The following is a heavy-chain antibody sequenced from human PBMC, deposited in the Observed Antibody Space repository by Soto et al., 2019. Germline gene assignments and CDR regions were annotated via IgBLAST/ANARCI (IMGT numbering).Heavy chain of an antibody. CDR2: ISSSSSYI. D-gene: IGHD1-7*01. CDR1: GFTFSSYS. CDR3: ARDRQDWNYVRDY. Sequence: EVQLVESGGGLVKPGGSLRLSCAASGFTFSSYSMNWVRQAPGKGLEWVSSISSSSSYIYYADLVKGRFTISRDNAKNSLYLQMNSLRAEDTAVYYCARDRQDWNYVRDYWGQGTLVTVSS. V-gene: IGHV3-21*01. J-gene: IGHJ4*02.